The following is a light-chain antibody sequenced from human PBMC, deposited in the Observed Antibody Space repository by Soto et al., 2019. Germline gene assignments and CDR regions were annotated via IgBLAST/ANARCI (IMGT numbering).Light chain of an antibody. J-gene: IGKJ1*01. CDR2: GAS. Sequence: EIVMTQYPATLSVSPGERATLSCRASQSVGTYLDWYQQNHGQPPRILIYGASTRAAGISHRFSGGGSGTEFTLTISSVQSEDFVVYHCQQYNDWPRTFGQRNKGVIK. CDR1: QSVGTY. V-gene: IGKV3-15*01. CDR3: QQYNDWPRT.